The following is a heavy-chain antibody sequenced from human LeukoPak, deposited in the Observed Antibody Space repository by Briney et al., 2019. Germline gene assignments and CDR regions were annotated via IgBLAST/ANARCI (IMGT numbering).Heavy chain of an antibody. CDR1: GYTFTSYG. CDR3: ARGLATKRFDY. Sequence: ASVKVSCKASGYTFTSYGISWVRQAPGQGLEWMGWINPNSGGTNYAQKFQGRVTMTRDTSISTAYMELSRLRSDDTAVYYCARGLATKRFDYWGQGTLVTVSS. J-gene: IGHJ4*02. CDR2: INPNSGGT. D-gene: IGHD1-26*01. V-gene: IGHV1-2*02.